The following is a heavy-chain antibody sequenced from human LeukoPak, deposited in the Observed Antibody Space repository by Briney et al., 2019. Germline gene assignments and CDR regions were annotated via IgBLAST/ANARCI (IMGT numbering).Heavy chain of an antibody. CDR2: ISSSGSTI. CDR1: GFTFSSYE. J-gene: IGHJ6*03. Sequence: PGGSLRLSCAASGFTFSSYEMNWVRQAPGKGLEWVSYISSSGSTIYYADSVKGRFTISRDNAKNSLYLQMNSLRAEDTAVYYCAREPYGSGSYEPPRFCYYYMDVWGKGTTVTVSS. D-gene: IGHD3-10*01. CDR3: AREPYGSGSYEPPRFCYYYMDV. V-gene: IGHV3-48*03.